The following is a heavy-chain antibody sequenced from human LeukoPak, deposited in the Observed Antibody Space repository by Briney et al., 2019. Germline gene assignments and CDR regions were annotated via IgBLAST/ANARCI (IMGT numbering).Heavy chain of an antibody. CDR3: AKAARGNWNDDYFDY. CDR1: GFTFSSYG. D-gene: IGHD1-1*01. CDR2: IRYDGSNK. J-gene: IGHJ4*02. Sequence: GGSLRLSCAASGFTFSSYGMRWVRQAPGKGLEWVAFIRYDGSNKYYADSVKGRFTISRDNSKNTLYLQMNSLRAEDTAVYYCAKAARGNWNDDYFDYWGQGTLVTVSS. V-gene: IGHV3-30*02.